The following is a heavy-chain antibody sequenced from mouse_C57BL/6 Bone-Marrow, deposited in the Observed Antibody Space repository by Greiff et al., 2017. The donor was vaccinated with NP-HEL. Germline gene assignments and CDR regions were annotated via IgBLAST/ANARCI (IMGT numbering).Heavy chain of an antibody. V-gene: IGHV1-69*01. D-gene: IGHD4-1*01. J-gene: IGHJ2*01. CDR3: ARGRLGLGYYFDY. CDR2: IDPSDSYT. Sequence: QVQLQQPGAELVMPGASVKLSCKASGYTFTSYWMHWVKQRPGQGLEWIGEIDPSDSYTNYNQKFKGKSTLTVDKSSSTAYMQLSSLTSEDSAVYYCARGRLGLGYYFDYWGQGTTLTVSS. CDR1: GYTFTSYW.